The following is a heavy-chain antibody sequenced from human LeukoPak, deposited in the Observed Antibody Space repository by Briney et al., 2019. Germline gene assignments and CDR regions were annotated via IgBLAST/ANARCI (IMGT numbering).Heavy chain of an antibody. CDR1: GYSFTSYW. CDR2: IHPGDSDT. J-gene: IGHJ2*01. V-gene: IGHV5-51*01. D-gene: IGHD2-21*02. CDR3: ARVVVVTATHWYFDL. Sequence: GESLKISCKGSGYSFTSYWIGWVRQMPGKGLGWMGLIHPGDSDTRYSPSFQGQVTISVDKSITTAYLQWSSLQASDTAIYFCARVVVVTATHWYFDLWGRGSLVTVFS.